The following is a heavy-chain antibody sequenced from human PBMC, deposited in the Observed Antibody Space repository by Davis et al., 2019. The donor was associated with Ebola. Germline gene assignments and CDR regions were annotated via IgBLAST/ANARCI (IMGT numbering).Heavy chain of an antibody. J-gene: IGHJ6*03. Sequence: PGGSLRLSCKGSGYSFTSYWIGWVRQMPGKGLEWMGIFYPGDSDTRYSPSFQGQVTISADKSISTAYLQWSSLKASDTAMYYCARWEVVVAATHGDYYYYYYTDVWGKGTTVTVSS. CDR2: FYPGDSDT. CDR3: ARWEVVVAATHGDYYYYYYTDV. D-gene: IGHD2-15*01. V-gene: IGHV5-51*01. CDR1: GYSFTSYW.